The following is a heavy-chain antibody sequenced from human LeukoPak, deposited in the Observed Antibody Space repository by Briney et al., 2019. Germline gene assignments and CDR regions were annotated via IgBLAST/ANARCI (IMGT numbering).Heavy chain of an antibody. Sequence: GGSLRLSCAASGFTFDDYAMHWVRQAPGKGLEWVSLISWDGGSTYYADSVKGRFTISRDNSKNSLCLQMNSLRAEDTALYYCAKAAREEGFYYYYYMDVWGKGTTVTVSS. CDR1: GFTFDDYA. V-gene: IGHV3-43D*04. CDR2: ISWDGGST. CDR3: AKAAREEGFYYYYYMDV. J-gene: IGHJ6*03. D-gene: IGHD6-6*01.